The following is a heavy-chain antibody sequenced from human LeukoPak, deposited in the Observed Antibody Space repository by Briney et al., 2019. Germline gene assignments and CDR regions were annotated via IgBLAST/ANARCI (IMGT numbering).Heavy chain of an antibody. CDR3: AKDVWWSVS. CDR1: GFTFSNHA. V-gene: IGHV3-23*01. J-gene: IGHJ5*02. CDR2: ISADAVDT. Sequence: PGESLRLSCVASGFTFSNHAMTWVRQAPGKGLEWVSAISADAVDTFYAPSVKGRFTISRDNSKNTLYLQINSLRAEDTAIYYCAKDVWWSVSWGQGTLVTVSS. D-gene: IGHD2-8*02.